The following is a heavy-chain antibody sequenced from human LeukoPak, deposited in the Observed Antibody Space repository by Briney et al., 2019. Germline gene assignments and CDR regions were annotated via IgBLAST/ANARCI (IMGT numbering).Heavy chain of an antibody. CDR3: AKAPPMVRGVDY. J-gene: IGHJ4*02. D-gene: IGHD3-10*01. CDR1: GFTFSTYG. CDR2: VRYDGSDE. Sequence: GGSLRLSCAASGFTFSTYGMHWVRQAPGKGLEWVAFVRYDGSDESYADSVRGRFTISRDNSKNTLYLQMNSLRAEDTAVYYCAKAPPMVRGVDYWGQGTLVTVSS. V-gene: IGHV3-30*02.